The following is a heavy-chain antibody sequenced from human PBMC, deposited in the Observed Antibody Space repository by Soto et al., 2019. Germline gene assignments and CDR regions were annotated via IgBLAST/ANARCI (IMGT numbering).Heavy chain of an antibody. CDR3: ARAEIAAAGPTYYYYGMDV. CDR2: INHSGST. Sequence: QVQLQQWGAGLLKPSETLSLTCAVYGGSFSGYYWSWIRQPPGKGLEWMGEINHSGSTNYNPSLRSRVTISVDTSKNQFSLKLSSVTAADTAVYYCARAEIAAAGPTYYYYGMDVWGQGTTVTVSS. D-gene: IGHD6-13*01. CDR1: GGSFSGYY. V-gene: IGHV4-34*01. J-gene: IGHJ6*02.